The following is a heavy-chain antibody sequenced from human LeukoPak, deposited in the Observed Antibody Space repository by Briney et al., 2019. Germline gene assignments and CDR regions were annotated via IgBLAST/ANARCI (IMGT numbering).Heavy chain of an antibody. CDR2: ISSSSSTI. CDR1: GFTFSTYS. V-gene: IGHV3-48*04. CDR3: ARDPRDDAFDI. J-gene: IGHJ3*02. Sequence: GGSLRLSCAVSGFTFSTYSMNWVRQAPGKGLEWVSYISSSSSTIYYADSVKGRFTISRDNAKNSLYLQMNSLRAEDTAVYYCARDPRDDAFDIWGQGTMVTVSS.